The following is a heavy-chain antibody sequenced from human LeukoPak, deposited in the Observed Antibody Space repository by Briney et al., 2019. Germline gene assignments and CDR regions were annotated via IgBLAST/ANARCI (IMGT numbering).Heavy chain of an antibody. Sequence: PEGSLRLSCAASGFIFSDYYMSWIRQAPGKGLEFVAYISSDGTANYYADSVKGRFTISEDNAQNSVHLEITNLRAEDTAVYYCAREFWYRFEIWGQGTVVTVSS. J-gene: IGHJ4*02. V-gene: IGHV3-11*04. CDR2: ISSDGTAN. D-gene: IGHD6-13*01. CDR3: AREFWYRFEI. CDR1: GFIFSDYY.